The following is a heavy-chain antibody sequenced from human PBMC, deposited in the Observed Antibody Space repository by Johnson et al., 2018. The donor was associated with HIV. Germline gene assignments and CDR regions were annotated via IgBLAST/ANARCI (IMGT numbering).Heavy chain of an antibody. J-gene: IGHJ3*02. V-gene: IGHV3-NL1*01. CDR2: LYSVGIT. CDR3: ARRAIRDAFDI. Sequence: QVQLVESGGGLVQPGGSLILSCAASGFTFSSYGMHWVRQAPGKWLACVSVLYSVGITYYADSVKGRFTISRDNAKNSLYLQMNSLRAEDTAVYYCARRAIRDAFDIWGQGTMVTVSS. CDR1: GFTFSSYG.